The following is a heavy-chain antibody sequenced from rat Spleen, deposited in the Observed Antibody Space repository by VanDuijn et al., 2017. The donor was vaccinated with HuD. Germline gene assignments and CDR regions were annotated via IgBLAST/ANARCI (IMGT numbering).Heavy chain of an antibody. CDR2: IWGNGNT. V-gene: IGHV2-13*01. CDR1: GFSLTSYN. J-gene: IGHJ2*01. CDR3: TRDRLGAGFDY. Sequence: QVQLKESGPGLGQPSQTLSLTCTVAGFSLTSYNVHWIRQPPGKGLEWMGVIWGNGNTNYNSALKSRLSISRDTSKSQIFLKMNTLQTEDTAIYYCTRDRLGAGFDYWGQGVMVTVSS. D-gene: IGHD5-1*01.